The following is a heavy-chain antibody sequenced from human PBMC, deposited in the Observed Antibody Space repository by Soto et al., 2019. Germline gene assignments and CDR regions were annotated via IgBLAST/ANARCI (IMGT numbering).Heavy chain of an antibody. CDR2: IIPIFGTT. CDR3: ARGGATLVRGVLRTGYYGMDV. Sequence: QVQLVQSGAEVKKPGSSVKVSCKASGGTFSSYAISWVRQAPGQGLEWMGGIIPIFGTTNYAQKFQGRVTITADEYTTIAYMELSSLGSEDTAVYYCARGGATLVRGVLRTGYYGMDVWGQGTTVTVSS. V-gene: IGHV1-69*01. D-gene: IGHD3-10*01. J-gene: IGHJ6*02. CDR1: GGTFSSYA.